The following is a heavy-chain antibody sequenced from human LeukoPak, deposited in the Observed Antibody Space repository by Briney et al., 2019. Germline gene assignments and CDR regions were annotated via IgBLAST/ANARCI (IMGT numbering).Heavy chain of an antibody. D-gene: IGHD4-23*01. Sequence: SGGSLRLSPAASGLTFSRFWMHWVRQAPGKGRGRGAGISYDGSTKYYADSVKGRFTISRDNSKNTLYLQMNSLTVHDTAVYYCATSLRPGGGNSFLLDYWGQGILVTVSS. J-gene: IGHJ4*02. V-gene: IGHV3-30*03. CDR3: ATSLRPGGGNSFLLDY. CDR1: GLTFSRFW. CDR2: ISYDGSTK.